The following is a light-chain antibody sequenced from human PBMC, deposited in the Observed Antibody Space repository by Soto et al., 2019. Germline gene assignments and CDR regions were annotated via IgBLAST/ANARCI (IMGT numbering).Light chain of an antibody. CDR1: QSVYENY. J-gene: IGKJ1*01. Sequence: IVLTQSPGTLSLSPGETATLSCRASQSVYENYIAWYQQKPGRAPRILIYEASNRATGIPDRFSGSGSGTDFTLTISRLEPEDFAVYYCQQYGSPAPWTFGQGTKVDVK. CDR3: QQYGSPAPWT. CDR2: EAS. V-gene: IGKV3-20*01.